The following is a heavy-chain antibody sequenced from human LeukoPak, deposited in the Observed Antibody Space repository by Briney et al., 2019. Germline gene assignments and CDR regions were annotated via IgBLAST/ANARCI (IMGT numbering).Heavy chain of an antibody. J-gene: IGHJ4*02. CDR3: ARDSMASAGGYYFDY. CDR1: GYTFSRYG. Sequence: ASVKVSCKASGYTFSRYGISWVRQAPGQGLEWMGWISAYNGNTNYAQKLQGRVTMTTDTSTSTAYMELRSLRSDDTAVYYCARDSMASAGGYYFDYWGQGTLVTVSS. V-gene: IGHV1-18*01. D-gene: IGHD6-13*01. CDR2: ISAYNGNT.